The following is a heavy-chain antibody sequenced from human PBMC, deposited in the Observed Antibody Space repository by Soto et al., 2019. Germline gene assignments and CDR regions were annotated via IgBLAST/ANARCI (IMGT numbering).Heavy chain of an antibody. J-gene: IGHJ5*02. CDR1: GYTFTSYG. V-gene: IGHV1-18*01. D-gene: IGHD4-4*01. Sequence: ASVKVSCKASGYTFTSYGISWVRQAPGQGLEWMGWISAYNGNTNYAQKLQGRVTMTTDTSTSTAYMELRSLRSDDTAVYYCARYRGRNSATWFDPWGQGTLVTVSS. CDR3: ARYRGRNSATWFDP. CDR2: ISAYNGNT.